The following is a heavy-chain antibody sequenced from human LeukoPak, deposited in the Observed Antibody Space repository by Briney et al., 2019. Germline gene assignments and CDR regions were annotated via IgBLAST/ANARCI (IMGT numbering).Heavy chain of an antibody. Sequence: QTGGSLRLSCAASGFTFSSYAMSWVRQAPGKGLEWVSAISGSGGSTYYADSVKGRFTISRDNSKNTLYLQMNSLRAEDTAVYYCARVSEGSFWTGSYRGFYYYGMDVWGRGTTVTVSS. CDR3: ARVSEGSFWTGSYRGFYYYGMDV. J-gene: IGHJ6*02. D-gene: IGHD3/OR15-3a*01. V-gene: IGHV3-23*01. CDR2: ISGSGGST. CDR1: GFTFSSYA.